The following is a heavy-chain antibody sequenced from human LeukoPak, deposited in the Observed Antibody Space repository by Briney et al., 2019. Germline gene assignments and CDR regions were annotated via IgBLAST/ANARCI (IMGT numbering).Heavy chain of an antibody. J-gene: IGHJ4*02. CDR3: AKAGSPTYSGSYLFGD. V-gene: IGHV3-30*02. D-gene: IGHD1-26*01. Sequence: PGGSLRLSCAASGFTFSSYGMHWVRQAPGKGLEWVAFIRYDGSNKYYADSVKGRFTISRDNSKNTLYLQMNSLRAEDTAVYYCAKAGSPTYSGSYLFGDWGQGTLVTVSS. CDR1: GFTFSSYG. CDR2: IRYDGSNK.